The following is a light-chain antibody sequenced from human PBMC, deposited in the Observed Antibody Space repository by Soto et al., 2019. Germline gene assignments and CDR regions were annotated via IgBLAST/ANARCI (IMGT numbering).Light chain of an antibody. J-gene: IGLJ3*02. Sequence: QSVLTQPPSASGTPGQRVTISCSGSSSNIGSNTVNWYQQLPGTAPKLLIYGNYNRPSGVPDRFSGSKSGTSASLAITGLQAEDEADYYCQSYDSSLSASEVFGGGTKVTVL. CDR2: GNY. CDR1: SSNIGSNT. CDR3: QSYDSSLSASEV. V-gene: IGLV1-40*01.